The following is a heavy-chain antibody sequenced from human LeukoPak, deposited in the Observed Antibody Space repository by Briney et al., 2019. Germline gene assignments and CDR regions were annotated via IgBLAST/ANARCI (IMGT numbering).Heavy chain of an antibody. D-gene: IGHD3-10*01. CDR2: ISSSSSYI. Sequence: GGSLRLSCAASGFTFSGYAMNWVRQAPGKGLEWVSSISSSSSYIYYADSVKGRFTISRDNAKNSLYLQMNSLRAEGTAVYYCARDHPYGSGSYDFDYWGQGTLVTVSS. CDR1: GFTFSGYA. V-gene: IGHV3-21*01. J-gene: IGHJ4*02. CDR3: ARDHPYGSGSYDFDY.